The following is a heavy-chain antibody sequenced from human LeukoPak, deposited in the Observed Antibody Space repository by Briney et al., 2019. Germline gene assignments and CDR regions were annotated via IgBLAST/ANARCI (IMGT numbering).Heavy chain of an antibody. CDR1: GGTFSSYI. D-gene: IGHD4-17*01. V-gene: IGHV1-69*13. J-gene: IGHJ4*02. CDR3: ATEVGNYGDYYLGY. CDR2: IIPIFGTP. Sequence: SVKVSCKASGGTFSSYIITWVRQAPGQGLEWMGRIIPIFGTPNYAQKFQGRVTITADESTSTAYMELSRLRSEDTAVYYCATEVGNYGDYYLGYWGQGTLVTVSS.